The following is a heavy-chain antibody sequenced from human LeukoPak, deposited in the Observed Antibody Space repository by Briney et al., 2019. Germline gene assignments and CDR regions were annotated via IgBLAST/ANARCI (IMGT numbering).Heavy chain of an antibody. Sequence: GGSLRLSCAASGFTFSDYYMSWVRQAPGKGVEWVSYISSSGSTIYYADSVKGRFTISRDNAKNSLYLQMNSLRAEDTAVYYCARDPTIFGVVTPYDYWGQGTLVTVSS. D-gene: IGHD3-3*01. CDR1: GFTFSDYY. CDR2: ISSSGSTI. J-gene: IGHJ4*02. CDR3: ARDPTIFGVVTPYDY. V-gene: IGHV3-11*04.